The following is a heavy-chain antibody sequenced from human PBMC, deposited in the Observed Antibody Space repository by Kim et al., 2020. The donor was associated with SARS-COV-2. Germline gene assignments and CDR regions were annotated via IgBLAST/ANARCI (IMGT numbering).Heavy chain of an antibody. Sequence: NAVSVRGRITTSRDNPKGTVYLQMNSLRAEDTAVYYCAGICGTTSCSDDYWGQGTLVTVSS. D-gene: IGHD2-2*01. V-gene: IGHV3-23*01. CDR3: AGICGTTSCSDDY. J-gene: IGHJ4*02.